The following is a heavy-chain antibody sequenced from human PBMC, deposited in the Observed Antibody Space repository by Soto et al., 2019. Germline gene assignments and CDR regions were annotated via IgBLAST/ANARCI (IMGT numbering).Heavy chain of an antibody. V-gene: IGHV3-23*01. D-gene: IGHD2-15*01. J-gene: IGHJ3*02. CDR2: ISGSGGST. Sequence: GGSMRLSSAASGFTFSSYAMSWVRQAPGKGLEWVSAISGSGGSTYYADSVKGRFIISRDNSKNTLYLQMNSVRVEDTAVYYCAKGSGSCSGGSCSLWFDIWGQGKMVTFSS. CDR3: AKGSGSCSGGSCSLWFDI. CDR1: GFTFSSYA.